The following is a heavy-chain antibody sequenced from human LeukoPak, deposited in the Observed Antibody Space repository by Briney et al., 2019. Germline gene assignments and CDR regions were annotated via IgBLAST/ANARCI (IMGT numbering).Heavy chain of an antibody. J-gene: IGHJ4*02. CDR1: GFTFSIYA. CDR2: ISGSGGST. D-gene: IGHD3-9*01. Sequence: GSLRLSCAASGFTFSIYAMSWVRQAPGKGLEWVSAISGSGGSTYYADSVKGRFTISRDNSKNTLYLQMNSLRAEDTAVYYCAKVLRYFGQLPLFAYWGQGTLVTVSA. CDR3: AKVLRYFGQLPLFAY. V-gene: IGHV3-23*01.